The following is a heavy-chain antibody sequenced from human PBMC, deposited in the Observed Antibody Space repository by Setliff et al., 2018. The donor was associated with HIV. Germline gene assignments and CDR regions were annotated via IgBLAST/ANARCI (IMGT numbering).Heavy chain of an antibody. CDR3: ARDFYSSTSGAVPD. D-gene: IGHD6-6*01. CDR2: IQYDGDTK. V-gene: IGHV3-30*02. Sequence: PGGSLRLSCAASGFTLSNNNLHWVRQTPGKGLGWVACIQYDGDTKYYADSVKGRFTISRDNSKNTLYLQMNNLRVEDTAVYYCARDFYSSTSGAVPDWGQGTAVTVSS. J-gene: IGHJ6*02. CDR1: GFTLSNNN.